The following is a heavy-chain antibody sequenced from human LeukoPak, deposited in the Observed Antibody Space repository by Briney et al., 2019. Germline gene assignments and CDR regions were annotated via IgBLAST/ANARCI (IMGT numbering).Heavy chain of an antibody. CDR2: IWYDGSNK. Sequence: SGGSLRLSCAVSGFTFSSYGMHWVRQAPGKGLEWVAVIWYDGSNKYYADSVKGRFTISRDNSKNTLYLQMNSLRAEDTAVYYCARGRQWEPYYYYYGMDVWGQGTTVTVSS. V-gene: IGHV3-33*01. CDR1: GFTFSSYG. J-gene: IGHJ6*02. CDR3: ARGRQWEPYYYYYGMDV. D-gene: IGHD1-26*01.